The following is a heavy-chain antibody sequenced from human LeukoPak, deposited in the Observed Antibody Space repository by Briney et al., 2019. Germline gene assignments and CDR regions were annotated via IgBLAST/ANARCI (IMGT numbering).Heavy chain of an antibody. CDR3: ARAGYSSSWYEEYFDY. J-gene: IGHJ4*02. Sequence: GGSLRLSCAASGFTFSSYEMNWVRQAPGKGLEWVSYISSSGSTIYYADSVKGRFTISRDNAKNSLYLQMNSLRAEDTAVYYCARAGYSSSWYEEYFDYWGQGTLVTVSS. CDR1: GFTFSSYE. V-gene: IGHV3-48*03. CDR2: ISSSGSTI. D-gene: IGHD6-13*01.